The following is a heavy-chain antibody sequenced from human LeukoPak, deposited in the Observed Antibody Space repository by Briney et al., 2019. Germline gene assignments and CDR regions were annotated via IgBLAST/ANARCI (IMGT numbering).Heavy chain of an antibody. D-gene: IGHD3-3*01. J-gene: IGHJ3*02. CDR2: ISGSGGST. V-gene: IGHV3-23*01. CDR1: GFTFSSYA. Sequence: QTGGSLRLSCAASGFTFSSYAMSWVRQAPGKGLEWVSAISGSGGSTYYADSVKGRFTISRDNSKNTLYLQMNSLRAEDTAVYYCAKNGNEEYYDFWSGSGAFDIWGQGTMVTVSS. CDR3: AKNGNEEYYDFWSGSGAFDI.